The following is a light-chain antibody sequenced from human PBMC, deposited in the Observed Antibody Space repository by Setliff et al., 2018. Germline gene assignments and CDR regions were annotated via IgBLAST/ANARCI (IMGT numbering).Light chain of an antibody. CDR3: RSYDSSLRYV. CDR2: NNI. V-gene: IGLV1-40*01. CDR1: SSNIGAGYE. J-gene: IGLJ1*01. Sequence: QSVLTQPPSVSGAPGQRVTISCSGNSSNIGAGYEVHWYQHLPGSAPKLLIHNNIVRSLGVPDRFSGSKSGTSASLDITGLQADDEADYYCRSYDSSLRYVFGSGTKVTVL.